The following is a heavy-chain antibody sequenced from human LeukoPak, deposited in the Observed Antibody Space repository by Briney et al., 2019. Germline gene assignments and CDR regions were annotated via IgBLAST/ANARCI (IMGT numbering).Heavy chain of an antibody. D-gene: IGHD3-10*01. CDR2: INHSGST. V-gene: IGHV4-34*01. CDR3: ARQSILWFGEFDY. Sequence: PSETLSLTCAVYGGSFSGYYWSWIRQPPGKGLEWIGEINHSGSTNYNPSLKSRVTISVDTSKNQFSLKLSSVTAADTAVYYCARQSILWFGEFDYWGQGTLVTVSS. J-gene: IGHJ4*02. CDR1: GGSFSGYY.